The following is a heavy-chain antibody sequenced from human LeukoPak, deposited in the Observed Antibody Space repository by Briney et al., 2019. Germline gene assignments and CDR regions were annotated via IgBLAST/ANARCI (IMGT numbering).Heavy chain of an antibody. CDR2: VKADGSFT. J-gene: IGHJ4*02. D-gene: IGHD5-24*01. V-gene: IGHV3-74*01. CDR1: GFTFRNYS. CDR3: VRDGDDYNFDY. Sequence: GGSLRLSCAASGFTFRNYSMHWVRQAPGKGLLWVSRVKADGSFTDYADSVKGRFTISRDNAKNTLYLQMYSLRAEDTAAYYCVRDGDDYNFDYWGQGSLVTVSS.